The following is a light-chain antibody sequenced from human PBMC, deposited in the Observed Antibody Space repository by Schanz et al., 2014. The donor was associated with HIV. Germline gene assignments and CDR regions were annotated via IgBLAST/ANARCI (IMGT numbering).Light chain of an antibody. CDR1: SSDVGKYNL. J-gene: IGLJ2*01. CDR2: NVS. CDR3: CSYAGSNNVV. V-gene: IGLV2-23*02. Sequence: QSVLTQPASVSGSPGQSITISCTGTSSDVGKYNLVSWYQHHPGKAPKLIIFNVSDRPSGVSARFSGSSSGNTASLTVSGLQAEDEADYYCCSYAGSNNVVFGGGTKLTVL.